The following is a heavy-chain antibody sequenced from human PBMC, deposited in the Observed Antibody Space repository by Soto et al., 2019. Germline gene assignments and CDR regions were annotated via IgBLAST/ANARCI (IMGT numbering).Heavy chain of an antibody. CDR3: ARDRMGLQYYGMDV. D-gene: IGHD4-4*01. CDR1: GFTFSSYS. Sequence: GGSLRLSCAASGFTFSSYSMNWVRQAPGKGLEWVSSISSSSSYIYYADSVKGRFTISRDNAKNSLYLQMNSLRAEDTAVYYCARDRMGLQYYGMDVWGQGTTVTVSS. J-gene: IGHJ6*02. V-gene: IGHV3-21*01. CDR2: ISSSSSYI.